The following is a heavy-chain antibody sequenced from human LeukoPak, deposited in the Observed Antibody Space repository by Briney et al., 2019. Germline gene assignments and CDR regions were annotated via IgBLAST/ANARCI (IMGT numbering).Heavy chain of an antibody. D-gene: IGHD6-19*01. CDR1: GFTFSSYA. CDR2: ISYDGSNK. V-gene: IGHV3-30-3*01. J-gene: IGHJ4*02. CDR3: ARDWSIAVAGGSYFDY. Sequence: GRSLRLSCAASGFTFSSYAMHWVRQAPGKGLEWVAVISYDGSNKYYADSVKGRFTISRDNSKNTLYLQMNSLRAEDTAVYYCARDWSIAVAGGSYFDYWGQGTLVTVSS.